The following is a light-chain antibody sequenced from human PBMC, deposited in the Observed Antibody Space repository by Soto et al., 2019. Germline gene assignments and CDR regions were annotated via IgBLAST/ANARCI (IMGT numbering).Light chain of an antibody. V-gene: IGKV3-20*01. Sequence: ESVLTQSPGTLSLSPGERATLSCRASQSVTSSYLAWYQQKPCQAPRLLIYGACSRATGLPDRFSGSGSGTDYSLTISRLRPDDFAVYYCQQYGSSPGAFGHGTKEQI. J-gene: IGKJ1*01. CDR3: QQYGSSPGA. CDR2: GAC. CDR1: QSVTSSY.